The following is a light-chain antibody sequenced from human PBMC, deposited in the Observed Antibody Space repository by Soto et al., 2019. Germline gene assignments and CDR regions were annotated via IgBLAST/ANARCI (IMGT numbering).Light chain of an antibody. CDR3: GTWDSRLNAHV. CDR2: EDD. V-gene: IGLV1-51*02. Sequence: QSVLTQPPSVSAAPGQKVIISCSGGTSNIGNNFACWYQHLPGAAPKLLIYEDDKRASGIPDRFSGSRSGTSATLGITGLQTGDEADYYCGTWDSRLNAHVFGTGTQLTVL. J-gene: IGLJ1*01. CDR1: TSNIGNNF.